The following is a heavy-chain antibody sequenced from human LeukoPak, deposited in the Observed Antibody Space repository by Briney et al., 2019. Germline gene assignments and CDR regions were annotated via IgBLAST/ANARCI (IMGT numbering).Heavy chain of an antibody. D-gene: IGHD3-10*01. V-gene: IGHV1-8*01. CDR3: ARAGYYGSGSYYGY. Sequence: ASVKDSCKASGYTFTSYDINWVRQATGQGLEWMGWMNPNSGNTGYAQKFQGRVTMTRNTSISTAYMELSSLRSEDTAVYYCARAGYYGSGSYYGYWGQGTLVTVSS. CDR2: MNPNSGNT. CDR1: GYTFTSYD. J-gene: IGHJ4*02.